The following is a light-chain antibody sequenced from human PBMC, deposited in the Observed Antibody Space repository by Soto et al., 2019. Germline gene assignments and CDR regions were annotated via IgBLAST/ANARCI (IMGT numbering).Light chain of an antibody. V-gene: IGKV1-39*01. Sequence: IQMTQSPSSLSASVGDTVTITCRASQPIDRYLHWFQQKSGQAPKLLIIAASTLRSGVPSRFSGRGSGKDFTLTISSPQPEEYAPYYCQQSYNAPFNFGPGTKVDI. J-gene: IGKJ3*01. CDR1: QPIDRY. CDR3: QQSYNAPFN. CDR2: AAS.